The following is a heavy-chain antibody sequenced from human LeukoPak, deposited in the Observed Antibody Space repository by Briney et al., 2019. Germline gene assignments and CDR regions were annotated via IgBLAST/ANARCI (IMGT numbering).Heavy chain of an antibody. CDR3: AKSVAGNLNWFDP. CDR2: ISYDGGNK. V-gene: IGHV3-30*18. D-gene: IGHD6-19*01. CDR1: GFTLSSHW. J-gene: IGHJ5*02. Sequence: GGSLRLSCAASGFTLSSHWMHWVRQAPGKGLEWVAVISYDGGNKYYADSVKGRFTISRDNSKNSLYLQMNSLRAEDTAVYYCAKSVAGNLNWFDPWGQGTLVTVSS.